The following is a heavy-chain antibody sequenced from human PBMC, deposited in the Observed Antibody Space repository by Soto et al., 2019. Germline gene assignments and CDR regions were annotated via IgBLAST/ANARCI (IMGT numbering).Heavy chain of an antibody. CDR1: GGSISSYR. Sequence: QVQLQGSGPGLVRPLETLSLTCTVSGGSISSYRWSWIRQPAGKGLEWIGRLNTYGNTHYNPSLKSRVTVSVDTSRNQFFLTLRSVTAADSAVYHCGRESGETWDYEASWGQGTPVTVSS. D-gene: IGHD1-7*01. CDR2: LNTYGNT. V-gene: IGHV4-4*07. J-gene: IGHJ5*02. CDR3: GRESGETWDYEAS.